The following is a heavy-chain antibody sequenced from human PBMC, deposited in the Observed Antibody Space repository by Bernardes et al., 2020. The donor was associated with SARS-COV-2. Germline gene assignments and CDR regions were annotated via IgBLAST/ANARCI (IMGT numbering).Heavy chain of an antibody. CDR3: ARGGSSGPGDF. J-gene: IGHJ4*02. CDR2: ISHSSSYM. Sequence: SLRISCVASGFTFSNYIMNWVRQAPGTGLEWVASISHSSSYMYYADAVKGRFTISRDNAKNSLYLQMNSLRAEDTAVYYCARGGSSGPGDFWGQGILVTVSS. V-gene: IGHV3-21*01. CDR1: GFTFSNYI. D-gene: IGHD3-3*01.